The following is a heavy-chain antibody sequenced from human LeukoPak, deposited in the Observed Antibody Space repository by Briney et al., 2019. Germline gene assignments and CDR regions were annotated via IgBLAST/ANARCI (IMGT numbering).Heavy chain of an antibody. Sequence: GGSLRLSCAASGFTFSSYAMSWVRQAPGKGLEWVSAISGSGGSTYYADSVKGRFTISRDNSKNTLYLQMNSLTAEDTAVYYCAKDPTIFGVADPSYWGQGTLVTVSS. J-gene: IGHJ4*02. V-gene: IGHV3-23*01. D-gene: IGHD3-3*01. CDR2: ISGSGGST. CDR1: GFTFSSYA. CDR3: AKDPTIFGVADPSY.